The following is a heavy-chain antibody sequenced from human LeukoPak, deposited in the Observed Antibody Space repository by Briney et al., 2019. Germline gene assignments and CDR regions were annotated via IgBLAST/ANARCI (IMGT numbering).Heavy chain of an antibody. V-gene: IGHV3-7*01. Sequence: GGSLRLSCAAPGFTFNRDWMNWVGQAPGKGLEWVANINQDGSEKYYVDSVKGRFTISRGNAKNSLYLQLNSLRAEDTAVYYCARDRDPMTGVSFYYWGQGTLVTVSS. CDR3: ARDRDPMTGVSFYY. J-gene: IGHJ4*02. CDR2: INQDGSEK. D-gene: IGHD3-10*01. CDR1: GFTFNRDW.